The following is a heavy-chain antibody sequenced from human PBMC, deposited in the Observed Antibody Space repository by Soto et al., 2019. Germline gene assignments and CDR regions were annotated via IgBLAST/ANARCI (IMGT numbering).Heavy chain of an antibody. V-gene: IGHV3-33*01. Sequence: GGSLRLSCAASGFTFSSYGMHWVRQAPGKGLEWVAVIWYDGSNKYYADSVKGRFTISRDNSKNTLYLQMNSLRAEDTAVYYCARVRAYSSSSRSYYSDYWGQGTLVTVSS. J-gene: IGHJ4*02. CDR1: GFTFSSYG. CDR3: ARVRAYSSSSRSYYSDY. D-gene: IGHD6-6*01. CDR2: IWYDGSNK.